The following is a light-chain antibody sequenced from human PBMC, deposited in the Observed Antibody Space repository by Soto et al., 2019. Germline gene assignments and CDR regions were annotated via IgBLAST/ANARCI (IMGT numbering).Light chain of an antibody. V-gene: IGLV2-14*01. CDR1: SSDFGDDKY. CDR2: GVN. CDR3: GSFTTSRIWV. Sequence: QSALTQPASVSGSPGQSITVSCTGSSSDFGDDKYVSWYQQQPGKGPNLLIYGVNSRPSGISNRFSGSKSGNTASLTIYGLQVEDEDEYFCGSFTTSRIWVFGGGTQLTVL. J-gene: IGLJ3*02.